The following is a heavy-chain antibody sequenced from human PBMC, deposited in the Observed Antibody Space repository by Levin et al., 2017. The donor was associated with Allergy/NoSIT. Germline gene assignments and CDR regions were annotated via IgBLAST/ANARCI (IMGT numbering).Heavy chain of an antibody. V-gene: IGHV4-39*01. CDR1: GGSISNSYYY. J-gene: IGHJ5*02. CDR3: ARHGGYGDYNWFDP. D-gene: IGHD4-17*01. CDR2: IYYSGST. Sequence: SETLSLTCIVSGGSISNSYYYWGWIRQPPGTGLEWIGSIYYSGSTHYNPSLNSRVTISVDTSKNQFSLGLSSVTAADTAVYYCARHGGYGDYNWFDPWGQGTLVTVSS.